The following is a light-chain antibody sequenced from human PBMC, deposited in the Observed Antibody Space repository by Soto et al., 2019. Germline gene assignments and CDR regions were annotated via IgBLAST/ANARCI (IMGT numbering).Light chain of an antibody. J-gene: IGKJ2*01. CDR3: QQYNSYPYT. Sequence: DIQMTQSPSTLSASVGDRVTITCRASQSISSWLAWYQQKPGKAPKLLIYKASILESGVPSRFSGSGSGTEFTLTISSLQPDDFATYYCQQYNSYPYTCGQGTKLEIK. CDR1: QSISSW. CDR2: KAS. V-gene: IGKV1-5*03.